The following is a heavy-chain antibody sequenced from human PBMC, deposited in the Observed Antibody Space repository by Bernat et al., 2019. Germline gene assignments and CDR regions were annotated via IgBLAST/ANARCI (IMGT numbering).Heavy chain of an antibody. J-gene: IGHJ4*02. CDR1: GFTFTSYA. CDR2: ISYSGGTT. D-gene: IGHD5-18*01. V-gene: IGHV3-23*01. Sequence: LQLLESGGGLVQPGGSLRLSCAASGFTFTSYAVSWVRQAPGKGLEWVSIISYSGGTTFYVESVKGRFTISRDNSKNTLDLQMSSLRAEDTALYSCAKEAYSYGCNFLDYWGQGTMVSVSS. CDR3: AKEAYSYGCNFLDY.